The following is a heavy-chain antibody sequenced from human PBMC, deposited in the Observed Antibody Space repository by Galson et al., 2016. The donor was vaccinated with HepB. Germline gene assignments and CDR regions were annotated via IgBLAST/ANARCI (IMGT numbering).Heavy chain of an antibody. CDR1: GFTFSKYM. D-gene: IGHD3-9*01. Sequence: SLRLSCAASGFTFSKYMMNWVRQAPGKGLEWVSAIGGSGGDTYYPDSVKGRFTISRDNSKNTLYLHISSLRAEDTAVYYCARRYDTPGYYYIDFWGQGTLVTVSS. CDR2: IGGSGGDT. CDR3: ARRYDTPGYYYIDF. J-gene: IGHJ4*02. V-gene: IGHV3-23*01.